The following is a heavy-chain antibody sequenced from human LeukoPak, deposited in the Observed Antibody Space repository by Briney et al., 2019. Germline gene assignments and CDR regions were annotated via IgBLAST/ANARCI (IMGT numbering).Heavy chain of an antibody. J-gene: IGHJ4*02. D-gene: IGHD6-19*01. CDR1: GYAFTSYG. V-gene: IGHV1-18*01. Sequence: GASVKVSCKASGYAFTSYGISWVRQAPGQGLEWMGWISAYNDNTNYAQKFQGRVTMTTDTSTSTAYMELRSLRSGDTAVYYCARGGSSGWRTPNDDYWGQGTLVTVSS. CDR3: ARGGSSGWRTPNDDY. CDR2: ISAYNDNT.